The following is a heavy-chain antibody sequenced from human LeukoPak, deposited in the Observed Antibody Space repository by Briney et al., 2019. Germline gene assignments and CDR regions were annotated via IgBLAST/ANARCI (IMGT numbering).Heavy chain of an antibody. D-gene: IGHD2-21*02. V-gene: IGHV1-69*05. CDR3: ARDRAPAIGPQPAYYYYYMDV. J-gene: IGHJ6*03. CDR1: GGTFSNYA. Sequence: SVKVSCKASGGTFSNYAISWVRQAPGQGLEWMGGIIPMFGPASSAQKFQGRVTITTDDSTSTVYMELSSLTSEDTAVYYCARDRAPAIGPQPAYYYYYMDVWGKGTTVTVSS. CDR2: IIPMFGPA.